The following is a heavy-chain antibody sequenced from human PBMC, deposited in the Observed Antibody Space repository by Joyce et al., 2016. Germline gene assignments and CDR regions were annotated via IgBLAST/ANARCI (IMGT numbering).Heavy chain of an antibody. CDR2: IGNKAYGETT. CDR3: ARGVKGGMDV. CDR1: GFTFGDYD. V-gene: IGHV3-49*04. J-gene: IGHJ6*02. Sequence: QLVESGGGLVKPGRSLRLSCRSSGFTFGDYDLSWVRQAPGKGPEWVGFIGNKAYGETTEYAASVKGRFTISRDDSKSIAYLQMNSLKTEDTAVYYCARGVKGGMDVWGQGTTVIVSS.